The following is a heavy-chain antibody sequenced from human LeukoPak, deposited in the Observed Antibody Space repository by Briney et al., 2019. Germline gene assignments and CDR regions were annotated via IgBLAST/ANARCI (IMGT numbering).Heavy chain of an antibody. J-gene: IGHJ3*02. CDR2: IYYSGST. V-gene: IGHV4-39*01. CDR1: GGSISSSSYY. D-gene: IGHD1-26*01. Sequence: PSETLSLTCTVSGGSISSSSYYWGWIRQPPGKGLEWIGSIYYSGSTYYNPSLKSRVTISVDTSKNQFSLKLSSVTAADTAVYYCARHGPVPYSGSYYHDFDAFDIWGQGTMVTVSS. CDR3: ARHGPVPYSGSYYHDFDAFDI.